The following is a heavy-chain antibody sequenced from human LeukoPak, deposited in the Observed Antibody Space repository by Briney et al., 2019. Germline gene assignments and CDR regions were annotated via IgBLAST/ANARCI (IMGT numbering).Heavy chain of an antibody. D-gene: IGHD3-9*01. J-gene: IGHJ4*02. Sequence: GGSLRLSCAASGFIFSNYAMSWVRQAPGKGLEWVSAIIGSDDITYYADSVKGRFTISRDNSKNTLYLQVNSLRAEDTAIYYCAKWGDYDILTGYYDSDYWGQGTLVTVSS. CDR1: GFIFSNYA. CDR3: AKWGDYDILTGYYDSDY. V-gene: IGHV3-23*01. CDR2: IIGSDDIT.